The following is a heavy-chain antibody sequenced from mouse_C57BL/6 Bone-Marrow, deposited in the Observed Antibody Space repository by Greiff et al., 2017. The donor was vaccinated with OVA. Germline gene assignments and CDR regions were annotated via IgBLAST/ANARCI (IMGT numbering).Heavy chain of an antibody. CDR3: AKGGNYYGSSGFAY. CDR2: IYPRSGNT. CDR1: GYTFTSYG. V-gene: IGHV1-81*01. Sequence: VQLVESGAELARPGASVKLSCKASGYTFTSYGISWVKQRTGQGLEWIGEIYPRSGNTYYNEKFKGKATLTADKSSSTAYMELRSLTSEDSAVYFCAKGGNYYGSSGFAYWGQGTLVTVSA. J-gene: IGHJ3*01. D-gene: IGHD1-1*01.